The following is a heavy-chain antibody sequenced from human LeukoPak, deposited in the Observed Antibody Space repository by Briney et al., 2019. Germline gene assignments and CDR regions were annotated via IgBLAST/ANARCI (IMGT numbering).Heavy chain of an antibody. CDR1: GHTVTSYS. CDR3: ARDVGAMVPGY. J-gene: IGHJ4*02. CDR2: ISTYNGKT. Sequence: ALVKASCKPSGHTVTSYSIGWGTRAPGQGLEGMRWISTYNGKTNYAQKLQGRVNMTTDPSTSTAYMELRSLRSDDTAVYYCARDVGAMVPGYWGQGTLVTVSS. D-gene: IGHD3-10*01. V-gene: IGHV1-18*01.